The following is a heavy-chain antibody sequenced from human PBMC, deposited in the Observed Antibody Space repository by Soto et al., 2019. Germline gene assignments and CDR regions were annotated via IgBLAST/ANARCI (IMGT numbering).Heavy chain of an antibody. Sequence: SETLSLTCAVSGGSISSDDHYWTWIRQPPGKGLEWIGNIYYSGTTNYNPSLKSLLTISVDTSKNQFSLNLSSVTAADTALYYCARQRRGGYWFAPWGQGTLVTVSS. CDR1: GGSISSDDHY. CDR2: IYYSGTT. CDR3: ARQRRGGYWFAP. V-gene: IGHV4-30-4*01. J-gene: IGHJ5*02.